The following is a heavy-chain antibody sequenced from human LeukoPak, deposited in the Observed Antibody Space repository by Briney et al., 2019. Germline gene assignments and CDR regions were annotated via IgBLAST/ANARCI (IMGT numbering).Heavy chain of an antibody. CDR3: ARHVGGQWLATAEYYFDY. Sequence: GESLKISCKGSGYSFTSYWIGWVRQMPGKGLEWMGIIYPGDSDTRYSPSFQGQVTISADKSISTAYLQWSSLKASDTAMYYCARHVGGQWLATAEYYFDYWGQGTLVTVSS. V-gene: IGHV5-51*01. D-gene: IGHD6-19*01. CDR1: GYSFTSYW. J-gene: IGHJ4*02. CDR2: IYPGDSDT.